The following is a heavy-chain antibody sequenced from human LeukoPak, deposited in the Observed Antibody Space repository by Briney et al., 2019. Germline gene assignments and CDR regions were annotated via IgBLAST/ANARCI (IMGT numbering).Heavy chain of an antibody. Sequence: SETLSLTCTVSGGSISSSSYYWGWIRQPPGKGLEWIGSIYYSGSTYYNPSLKSRVTISVDTSKNQFSLKLSSVTAADTAVYYCASRCRGVFDPWGQGTLATVSS. CDR2: IYYSGST. D-gene: IGHD3-16*01. J-gene: IGHJ5*02. CDR1: GGSISSSSYY. V-gene: IGHV4-39*01. CDR3: ASRCRGVFDP.